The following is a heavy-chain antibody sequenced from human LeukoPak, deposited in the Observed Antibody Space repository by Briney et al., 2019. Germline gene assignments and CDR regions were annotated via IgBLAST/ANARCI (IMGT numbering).Heavy chain of an antibody. CDR1: AYIFSNYW. CDR2: IYPADSDA. V-gene: IGHV5-51*01. Sequence: PGESLKISCKTSAYIFSNYWIAWVRQMPGKGLEWMGIIYPADSDARYSPSLQGQVTMSADKSISTIYLQWSSLGASDTAMYYCARLGVGATPHFDYWGQGTLVTVSS. J-gene: IGHJ4*02. CDR3: ARLGVGATPHFDY. D-gene: IGHD1-26*01.